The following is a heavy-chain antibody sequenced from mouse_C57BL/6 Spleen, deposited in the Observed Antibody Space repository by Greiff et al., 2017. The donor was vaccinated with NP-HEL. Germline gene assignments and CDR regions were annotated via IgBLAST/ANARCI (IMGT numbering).Heavy chain of an antibody. J-gene: IGHJ2*01. CDR3: ARGKQYYFDY. CDR2: ISYDGSN. CDR1: GYSITSGYY. V-gene: IGHV3-6*01. Sequence: EVQLQESGPGLVKPSQSLSLPCSVPGYSITSGYYWNWLRQFPGNKLEWMGYISYDGSNNYNPSLKNRISITRDTSKNQFFLKLNSVTTEDTATYCCARGKQYYFDYWGQGTTPTVSS.